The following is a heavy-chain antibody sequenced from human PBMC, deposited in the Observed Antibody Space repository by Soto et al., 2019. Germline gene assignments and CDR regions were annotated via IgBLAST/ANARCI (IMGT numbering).Heavy chain of an antibody. CDR1: GFTFSSYA. Sequence: GSLRLSCAASGFTFSSYAMSWVRQAPGKGLEWVSAISGSGDKTYYADSVKGRFTISRDNSKSTLFLQMNSLRAEDTAVYYCAKYPVPVVVVTYGMDVWGQGTTVTVSS. CDR3: AKYPVPVVVVTYGMDV. D-gene: IGHD2-15*01. J-gene: IGHJ6*02. CDR2: ISGSGDKT. V-gene: IGHV3-23*01.